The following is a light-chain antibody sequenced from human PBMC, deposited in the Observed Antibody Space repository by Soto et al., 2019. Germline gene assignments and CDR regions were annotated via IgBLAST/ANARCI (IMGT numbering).Light chain of an antibody. Sequence: EVVLTQSPAPLYLSPGERATLSCRASQTVSSGHLAWYQQKPGQAPRLLISGGTSRATGIPDRFSGSGSGTDCTLTVSRLEPEDFAVYYCQQYVSAPYTFGQGTKLELK. J-gene: IGKJ2*01. CDR2: GGT. CDR1: QTVSSGH. CDR3: QQYVSAPYT. V-gene: IGKV3-20*01.